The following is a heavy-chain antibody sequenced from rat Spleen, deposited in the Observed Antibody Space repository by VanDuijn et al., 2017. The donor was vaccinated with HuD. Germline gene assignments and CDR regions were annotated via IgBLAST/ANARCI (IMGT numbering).Heavy chain of an antibody. J-gene: IGHJ2*01. Sequence: EVQLVESGGGLVQPGRSLKLSCAASGFTFSDYFMAWVRQAPKKGLEWVASISYEGVSTFYGDSVKGRFTISRDNAKDTLYLQMNSLRSEDTATYYCTRDYVYYGLLRLDYWGQGVMVTVSS. CDR1: GFTFSDYF. D-gene: IGHD1-6*01. V-gene: IGHV5-22*01. CDR2: ISYEGVST. CDR3: TRDYVYYGLLRLDY.